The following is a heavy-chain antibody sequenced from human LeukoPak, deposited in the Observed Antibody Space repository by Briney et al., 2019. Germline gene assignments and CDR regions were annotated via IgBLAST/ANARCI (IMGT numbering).Heavy chain of an antibody. CDR3: VTGFQYGLWGVPYFYYMHA. D-gene: IGHD3-10*01. Sequence: ASVKVSCKASGYTFTGYYMHWVRQAPGQGLEWMGWINPNSGGTNYAQKFQGRVTMTRDTSISTAYMELDSLTSDDTAVYYCVTGFQYGLWGVPYFYYMHAWGKGTTVTVSS. J-gene: IGHJ6*03. CDR2: INPNSGGT. CDR1: GYTFTGYY. V-gene: IGHV1-2*02.